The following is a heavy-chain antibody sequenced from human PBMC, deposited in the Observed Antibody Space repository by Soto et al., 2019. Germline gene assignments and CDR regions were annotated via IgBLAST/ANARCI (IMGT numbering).Heavy chain of an antibody. CDR3: AKLGGIAARPVY. CDR2: ISYDGSNK. D-gene: IGHD6-6*01. V-gene: IGHV3-30*18. J-gene: IGHJ4*02. Sequence: PGGSLRLSCAASGFTFSSYGMHWVRQAPGKGLEWVAVISYDGSNKYHADSVKGRFTISRDNSKNTLYLQMNSLRAEDTAVYYCAKLGGIAARPVYWGQGTLVTVSS. CDR1: GFTFSSYG.